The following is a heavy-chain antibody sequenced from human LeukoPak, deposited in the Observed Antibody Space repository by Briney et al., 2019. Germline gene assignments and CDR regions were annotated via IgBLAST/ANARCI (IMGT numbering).Heavy chain of an antibody. J-gene: IGHJ4*02. Sequence: GGSLRLSCAASGFTFSDYYMSWIRQAPGKGLEWVSYIISSGSTIYYADSVKGRFTISGDNAKNSLYLQMNSLRAEDTAVYYCARALQWLVRPIDYWGQGTLVTVSS. CDR2: IISSGSTI. V-gene: IGHV3-11*01. D-gene: IGHD6-19*01. CDR3: ARALQWLVRPIDY. CDR1: GFTFSDYY.